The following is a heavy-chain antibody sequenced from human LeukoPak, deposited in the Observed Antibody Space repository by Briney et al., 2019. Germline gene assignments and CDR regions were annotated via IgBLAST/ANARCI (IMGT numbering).Heavy chain of an antibody. V-gene: IGHV3-74*01. Sequence: GGSLRLSCAASGFTFGTYWMHWVRQTPGKGLLWVSRINPDGSTTAYADSVKGRFTISRDNARNTLYLQLNSLGAEDTAVYYCARVSSLWAFDYWGQGTLVTVSS. CDR2: INPDGSTT. CDR1: GFTFGTYW. J-gene: IGHJ4*02. CDR3: ARVSSLWAFDY. D-gene: IGHD3-16*01.